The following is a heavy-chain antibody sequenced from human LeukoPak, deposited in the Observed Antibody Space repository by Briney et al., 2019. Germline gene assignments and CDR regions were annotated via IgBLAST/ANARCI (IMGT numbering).Heavy chain of an antibody. CDR2: INSAGIST. J-gene: IGHJ4*02. CDR3: GRDIATAVDY. CDR1: GFSFSSYW. Sequence: PGGSLRLSCTASGFSFSSYWMHWVRQAPGKGLVWVSRINSAGISTNYADSVKGRFTISRDNAKNTLYLQMNSLRAEDTATYYCGRDIATAVDYWGLGTLVTVSS. V-gene: IGHV3-74*01. D-gene: IGHD6-13*01.